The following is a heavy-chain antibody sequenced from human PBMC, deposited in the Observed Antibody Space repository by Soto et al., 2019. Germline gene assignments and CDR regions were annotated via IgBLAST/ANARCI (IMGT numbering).Heavy chain of an antibody. J-gene: IGHJ4*02. D-gene: IGHD1-26*01. V-gene: IGHV1-69*13. CDR2: IIPIFGTA. CDR3: ARGGGSYPPTPFDY. CDR1: GGTFSSYA. Sequence: SVKVSCMAYGGTFSSYAISWVRQAPGQGLEWMGGIIPIFGTANYAQKFQGRVTITADESTSTAYMELSSLRSEDTAVYYCARGGGSYPPTPFDYWGQGTLVTVSS.